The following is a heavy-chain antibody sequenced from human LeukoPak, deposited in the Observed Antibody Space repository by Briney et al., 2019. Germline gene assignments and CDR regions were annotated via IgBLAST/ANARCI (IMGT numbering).Heavy chain of an antibody. CDR1: DGSICSSDYY. D-gene: IGHD3-10*01. Sequence: PSQTLSLTCTVSDGSICSSDYYWSWIRQPPGKGLEWIGYIYYSGSTNYNPSLKSRVTISVDTSKNQFSLKLSSVTAADTAVYYCAGSMVRGVTTGSYYYYGMDVWGQGTTVTVSS. V-gene: IGHV4-61*05. CDR2: IYYSGST. J-gene: IGHJ6*02. CDR3: AGSMVRGVTTGSYYYYGMDV.